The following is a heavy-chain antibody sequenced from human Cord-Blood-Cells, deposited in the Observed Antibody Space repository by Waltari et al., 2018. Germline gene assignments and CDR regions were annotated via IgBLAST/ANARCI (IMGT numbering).Heavy chain of an antibody. CDR3: ASLALYGSGSYYNGDAFDI. J-gene: IGHJ3*02. Sequence: QVQLQQWGAGLLKPSETLSLTCAVYGGSFSGYYWSWIRQPPGNGLEWIVEINHSGSTNYNPSLKSRVTISVDTSKNQFSLKLSSVTAADTAVYYCASLALYGSGSYYNGDAFDIWGQGTMVTVSS. D-gene: IGHD3-10*01. CDR1: GGSFSGYY. CDR2: INHSGST. V-gene: IGHV4-34*01.